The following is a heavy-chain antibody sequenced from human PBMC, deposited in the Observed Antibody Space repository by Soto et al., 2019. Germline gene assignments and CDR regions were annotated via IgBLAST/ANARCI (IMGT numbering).Heavy chain of an antibody. V-gene: IGHV4-4*07. J-gene: IGHJ6*02. D-gene: IGHD6-6*01. CDR1: GGSISSYY. Sequence: PSETLSLTCTVSGGSISSYYCNWIRQPAGKGLEWIGHINTSGSTKYNPSLKSRVTMSVDTSKNQFSLNLTSVTAADTAVYYCARHTREGSSRSSYVYSGMDVWGQGTTVTVSS. CDR2: INTSGST. CDR3: ARHTREGSSRSSYVYSGMDV.